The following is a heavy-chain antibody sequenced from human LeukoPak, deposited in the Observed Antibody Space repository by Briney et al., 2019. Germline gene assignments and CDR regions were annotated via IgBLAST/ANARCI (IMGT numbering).Heavy chain of an antibody. Sequence: PAVSLRLSCSASGFTFCSYWWHWVRQATGQGLVWGLRINSDGSDANYADSVKGRFTISRDNAKNTLYMQMNSLRAEDTAVFYCARVRDISGHWGFLDYWGQGTLVTVSS. CDR1: GFTFCSYW. D-gene: IGHD6-19*01. CDR3: ARVRDISGHWGFLDY. V-gene: IGHV3-74*01. J-gene: IGHJ4*02. CDR2: INSDGSDA.